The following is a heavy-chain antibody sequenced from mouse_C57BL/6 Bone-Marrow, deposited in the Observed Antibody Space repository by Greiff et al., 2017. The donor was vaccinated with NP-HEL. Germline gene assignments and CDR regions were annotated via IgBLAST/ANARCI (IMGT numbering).Heavy chain of an antibody. J-gene: IGHJ1*03. CDR3: TRTTVVVCYFDV. CDR1: GYTFTSYW. Sequence: EVKLEESGTVLARPGASVKMSCKTSGYTFTSYWMHWVKQRPGQGLEWIGAIYPGNSDTSYNQKFKGKATLTAGKSASTAYMELSSLTNEDSAVYVCTRTTVVVCYFDVWGTGTTATV. V-gene: IGHV1-5*01. D-gene: IGHD1-1*01. CDR2: IYPGNSDT.